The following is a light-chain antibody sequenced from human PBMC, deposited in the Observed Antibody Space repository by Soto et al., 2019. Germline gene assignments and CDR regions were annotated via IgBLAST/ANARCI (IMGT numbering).Light chain of an antibody. J-gene: IGKJ1*01. CDR2: KVS. CDR1: QSLVYSDGTTC. CDR3: MQGTHWPRT. V-gene: IGKV2-30*01. Sequence: DVVMTQSPLSLPVTLGQPASISCRSSQSLVYSDGTTCLHWFHQRPGQSPRRLIYKVSNRDSGVPDRVSGSGSGTDFTLKISRVEAEDVGLYYCMQGTHWPRTFGQGTKVEI.